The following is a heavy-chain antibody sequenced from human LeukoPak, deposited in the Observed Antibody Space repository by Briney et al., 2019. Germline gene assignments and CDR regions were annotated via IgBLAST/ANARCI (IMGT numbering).Heavy chain of an antibody. J-gene: IGHJ4*02. Sequence: SETLSLTCTVSGGSISSYYWSWIRQPPGKGLEWIGYIYYSGSTNYNPSLKSRVTISVDTSKNQFSLKLSSVTAADTAVYYCARSPNYDYVWGSYVGDYWGQGTLVTVSS. CDR3: ARSPNYDYVWGSYVGDY. CDR1: GGSISSYY. CDR2: IYYSGST. V-gene: IGHV4-59*12. D-gene: IGHD3-16*01.